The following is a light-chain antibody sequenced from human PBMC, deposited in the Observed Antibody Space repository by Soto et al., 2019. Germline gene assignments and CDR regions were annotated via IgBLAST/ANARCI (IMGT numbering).Light chain of an antibody. CDR1: QYVTNN. CDR3: LQYNKWPLT. Sequence: EIVMTQSPATLSVSPGETATRSCRASQYVTNNLAWYQQRPGQPPRLLIYAASTRAANIPTRFSGSRSGTELTLTISSLQSEDFAIYYCLQYNKWPLTFGGGTKVDIK. V-gene: IGKV3-15*01. CDR2: AAS. J-gene: IGKJ4*01.